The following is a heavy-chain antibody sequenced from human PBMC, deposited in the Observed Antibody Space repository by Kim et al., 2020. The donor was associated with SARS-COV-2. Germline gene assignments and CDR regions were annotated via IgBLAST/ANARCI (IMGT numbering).Heavy chain of an antibody. CDR3: AELRRFDY. D-gene: IGHD1-7*01. V-gene: IGHV3-74*01. J-gene: IGHJ4*02. CDR1: VFPFSNYW. Sequence: GGSLRLSCAASVFPFSNYWMDWVRQAPGKGLEWVSRINADGSGTVYADSVKGRFTISRDNAKNTVDLLMNSLRAEDTAVYYCAELRRFDYWGQGSLVTVSS. CDR2: INADGSGT.